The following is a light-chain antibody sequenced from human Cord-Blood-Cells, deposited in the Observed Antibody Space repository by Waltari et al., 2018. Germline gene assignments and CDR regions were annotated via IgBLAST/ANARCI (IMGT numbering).Light chain of an antibody. CDR2: KAS. J-gene: IGKJ4*01. Sequence: DIQMTQSPSTLSASVGDRVTITCRASQSISSWLAWYQQKPGKAPKLLIYKASSLESGVPSRFSGSGSGTEFTLTISSLQPDDFATYYCQQYNSYLTFGGGTKVGIK. CDR1: QSISSW. V-gene: IGKV1-5*03. CDR3: QQYNSYLT.